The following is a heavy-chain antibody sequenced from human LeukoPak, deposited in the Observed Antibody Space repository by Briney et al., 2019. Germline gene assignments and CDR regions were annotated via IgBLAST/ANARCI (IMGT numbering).Heavy chain of an antibody. Sequence: PGGSLRLSCAASGFTFSSYAMSWVRQAPGKGLEWVSAISGSGGSTYYADSVEGRFTISRDNSKNTLYLQMNSLRAEDTAVYYCAKAVAGTVWIDYWGQGTLVTVSS. V-gene: IGHV3-23*01. J-gene: IGHJ4*02. CDR3: AKAVAGTVWIDY. CDR2: ISGSGGST. D-gene: IGHD6-19*01. CDR1: GFTFSSYA.